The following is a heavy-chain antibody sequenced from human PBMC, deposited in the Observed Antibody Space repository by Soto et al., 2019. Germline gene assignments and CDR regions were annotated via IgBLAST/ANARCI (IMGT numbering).Heavy chain of an antibody. J-gene: IGHJ6*02. V-gene: IGHV3-7*01. CDR2: IKQDGSEK. CDR1: GFTFSRYL. Sequence: EVQLLESGGVLVQPGGSLRLSCAASGFTFSRYLMTWVRQAPGKGLEWVANIKQDGSEKYYVDSLKGRCTISRDNAKNSLYLQMNSLRAEDTALYYCAIFVVTEGPVYSMDVWGQGTSVTVSS. CDR3: AIFVVTEGPVYSMDV. D-gene: IGHD2-21*02.